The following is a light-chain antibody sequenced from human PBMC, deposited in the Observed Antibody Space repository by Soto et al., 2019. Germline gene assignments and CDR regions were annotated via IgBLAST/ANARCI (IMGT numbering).Light chain of an antibody. J-gene: IGKJ4*01. CDR1: QSITNW. V-gene: IGKV1-5*03. CDR3: QQYNSLSSVS. Sequence: DIQLTQSPSTLSASVGDRVTITCRASQSITNWLAWYQQKPGKAPKVLIHMASSLKSGVPSGFSGSGSGTEFTLTITSRQPDDSATYYCQQYNSLSSVSFGGGTKVEI. CDR2: MAS.